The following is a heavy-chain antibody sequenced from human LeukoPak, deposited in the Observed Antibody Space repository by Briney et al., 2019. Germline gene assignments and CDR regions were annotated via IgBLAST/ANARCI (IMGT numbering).Heavy chain of an antibody. J-gene: IGHJ6*02. CDR3: AAGRYECSSTSCPHYYYYGMDV. D-gene: IGHD2-2*01. Sequence: SVKVSCKASGGTFSSYAISWVRQAPGQGLEWMGRIIPILGIANYAQKFQGRVTITADKSTSTAYMELSSLRSEDTAVYYCAAGRYECSSTSCPHYYYYGMDVWGQGTTVTVSS. CDR1: GGTFSSYA. CDR2: IIPILGIA. V-gene: IGHV1-69*04.